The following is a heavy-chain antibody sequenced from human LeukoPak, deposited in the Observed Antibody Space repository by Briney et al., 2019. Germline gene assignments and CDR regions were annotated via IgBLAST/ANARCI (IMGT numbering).Heavy chain of an antibody. V-gene: IGHV3-11*04. J-gene: IGHJ4*02. Sequence: GGSLRLSCAASGFTFSDYYMTWIRQAPGKGLEWVSYISSTSRSKYYADSVKGRFTISRDNAKNSLYLQMNSLRADDTAVYYCARGAAYGSAYFDYWGQGTLVTVSS. CDR1: GFTFSDYY. D-gene: IGHD3-10*01. CDR2: ISSTSRSK. CDR3: ARGAAYGSAYFDY.